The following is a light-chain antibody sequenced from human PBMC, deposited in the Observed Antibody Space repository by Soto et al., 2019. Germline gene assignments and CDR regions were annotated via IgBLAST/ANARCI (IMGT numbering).Light chain of an antibody. CDR3: QQRSDWIT. J-gene: IGKJ5*01. V-gene: IGKV3-11*01. CDR1: QSVINNY. Sequence: EIVLTQSPGTLSLSPGERATLSCRASQSVINNYLAWYQQKPGQAPRLLIYDASNRATGIPARFSGSGSGTDFTLTISSLEPEDFAVYYCQQRSDWITFGQGTRLEIK. CDR2: DAS.